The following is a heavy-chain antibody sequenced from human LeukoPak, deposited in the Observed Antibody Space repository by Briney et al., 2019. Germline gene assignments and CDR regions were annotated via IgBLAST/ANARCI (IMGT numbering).Heavy chain of an antibody. CDR1: GFTFSTYW. D-gene: IGHD5-12*01. V-gene: IGHV3-7*01. J-gene: IGHJ1*01. CDR2: IKEDGSRE. Sequence: PGGSLRLSCAASGFTFSTYWMTWVRQAPGKGLXXVANIKEDGSREYYVDSVKGRFTISRDNAKNSLYLQMDSLTAEDTAVYYCARDSPGYGAYVSWGQGTLVSVSS. CDR3: ARDSPGYGAYVS.